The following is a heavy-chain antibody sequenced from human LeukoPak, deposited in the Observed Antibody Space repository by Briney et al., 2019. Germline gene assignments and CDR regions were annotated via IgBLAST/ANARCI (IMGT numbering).Heavy chain of an antibody. CDR3: ARNAYCGGDCYTC. Sequence: GASVKVSCKASGYTFTGYYMHWVRQAPGQGLEWMGWINPNSGGTNYAQKFQGRVTMTRDTSISTAYMGLSRLRSDDTAVYYCARNAYCGGDCYTCWGQGTLVTVSS. CDR2: INPNSGGT. CDR1: GYTFTGYY. D-gene: IGHD2-21*02. V-gene: IGHV1-2*02. J-gene: IGHJ4*02.